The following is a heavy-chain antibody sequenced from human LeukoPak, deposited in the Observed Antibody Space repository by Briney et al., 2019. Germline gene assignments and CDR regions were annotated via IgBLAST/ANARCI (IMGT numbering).Heavy chain of an antibody. D-gene: IGHD6-6*01. Sequence: SETLSLTCSVSGVSISNYYWSWIRQPPGKGLEWIAFIYYDGTTNYNPSLKSRAAISVDTSKNQYSLNLISVTPADTAVYYCARGGASSKFFDAWGQGILVTVSS. CDR2: IYYDGTT. CDR3: ARGGASSKFFDA. V-gene: IGHV4-59*01. CDR1: GVSISNYY. J-gene: IGHJ4*02.